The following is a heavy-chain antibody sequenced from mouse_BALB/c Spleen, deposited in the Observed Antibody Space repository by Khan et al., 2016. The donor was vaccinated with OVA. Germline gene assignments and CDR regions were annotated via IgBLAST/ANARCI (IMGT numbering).Heavy chain of an antibody. CDR2: ISSGGHYT. Sequence: VQLKESGGDLVNPGGSLKLSCAASGFTFSSYGMSWVRQTPDKRLEWVATISSGGHYTYFPDSVRGRFTISRDNAKNTLYLQMSSLKSEDTAMYYCASSITTSEGDYYAMDYWGQGTSVTVSS. CDR1: GFTFSSYG. V-gene: IGHV5-6*01. D-gene: IGHD1-1*01. J-gene: IGHJ4*01. CDR3: ASSITTSEGDYYAMDY.